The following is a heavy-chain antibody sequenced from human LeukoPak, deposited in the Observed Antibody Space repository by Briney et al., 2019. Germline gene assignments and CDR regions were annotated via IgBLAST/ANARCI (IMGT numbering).Heavy chain of an antibody. CDR3: ARSEGGDWNYTPNY. D-gene: IGHD1-7*01. CDR1: GFTFSSYS. CDR2: ISSSSSYM. Sequence: GGSLRLSCAASGFTFSSYSMNWVRQAPGKGLEWVSSISSSSSYMYYADSVKGRFTISRDNAKNSLYLQMDSLRAEDTAVYYCARSEGGDWNYTPNYWGQGTLVTVSS. V-gene: IGHV3-21*01. J-gene: IGHJ4*02.